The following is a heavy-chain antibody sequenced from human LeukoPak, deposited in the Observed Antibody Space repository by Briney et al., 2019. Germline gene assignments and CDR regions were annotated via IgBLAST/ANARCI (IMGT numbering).Heavy chain of an antibody. V-gene: IGHV3-23*01. Sequence: GGSLRLSCSASGFTFSSFWMTWVRQAPGRGLEWVSVISGGGTATYYADSVKGRLTISRDNSKNTLYLQMNSLRADDTAIYYCVKGGRTNSPLDYWGQGTLVTVSS. D-gene: IGHD1-14*01. CDR3: VKGGRTNSPLDY. J-gene: IGHJ4*02. CDR1: GFTFSSFW. CDR2: ISGGGTAT.